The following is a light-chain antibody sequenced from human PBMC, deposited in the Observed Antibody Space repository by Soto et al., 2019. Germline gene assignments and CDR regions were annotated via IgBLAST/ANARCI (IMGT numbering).Light chain of an antibody. V-gene: IGLV2-23*01. CDR2: EGS. CDR1: NSEVGSHIL. Sequence: QPVPSYPASMSDSPGQSITISCPRTNSEVGSHILVSRYQQHPVQSATVVIYEGSKRPSGVSNRFSASTAANTAPLTLSPLHAEDEAAYYCRSTATVTYVFGTGTKVTV. J-gene: IGLJ1*01. CDR3: RSTATVTYV.